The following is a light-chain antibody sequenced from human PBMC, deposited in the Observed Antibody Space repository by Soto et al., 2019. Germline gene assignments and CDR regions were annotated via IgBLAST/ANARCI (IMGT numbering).Light chain of an antibody. V-gene: IGKV3-11*01. Sequence: EIVLTQYPATLSLSPGERAALSCRASQSVSSYLAWYQQKPDQAPRLLIYDASNRATGIPARFSGSGSGTDVTLTISSLEPEGFAVYYCQQRSNWPSTFGGGTRVEIK. CDR1: QSVSSY. CDR2: DAS. J-gene: IGKJ4*01. CDR3: QQRSNWPST.